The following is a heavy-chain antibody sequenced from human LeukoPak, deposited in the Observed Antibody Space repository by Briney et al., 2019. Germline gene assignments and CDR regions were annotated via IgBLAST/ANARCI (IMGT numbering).Heavy chain of an antibody. D-gene: IGHD3-3*01. CDR1: GYTFTSYG. CDR3: ARDSRGITIFGVEDAFDI. Sequence: ASVKVSCKTSGYTFTSYGISWVRQAPGQGLEWMGWISAYNGNTNYAQKLQGRVTMTTDTSTSTAYMELRSLRSDDTAVYYCARDSRGITIFGVEDAFDIWGQGTMVTVSS. J-gene: IGHJ3*02. V-gene: IGHV1-18*01. CDR2: ISAYNGNT.